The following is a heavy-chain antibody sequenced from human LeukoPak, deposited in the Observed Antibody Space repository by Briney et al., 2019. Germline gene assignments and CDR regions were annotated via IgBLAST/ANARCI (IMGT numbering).Heavy chain of an antibody. D-gene: IGHD2-2*01. CDR2: INHSGST. Sequence: SETLSLTCAVYGGSFSGYYWSWIRQPPGKGLEWIGEINHSGSTNYNPSLKSRVTISVDTSKNQFSLNLSSVTAADTAVYYCARVDHCSSTSCFNPYNWFDPWGQGTLVTVSS. V-gene: IGHV4-34*01. J-gene: IGHJ5*02. CDR3: ARVDHCSSTSCFNPYNWFDP. CDR1: GGSFSGYY.